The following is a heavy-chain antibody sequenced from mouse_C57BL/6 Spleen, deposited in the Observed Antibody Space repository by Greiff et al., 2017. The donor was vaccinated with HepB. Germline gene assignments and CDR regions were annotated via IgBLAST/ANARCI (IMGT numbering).Heavy chain of an antibody. Sequence: EVKLMESGPGLVKPSQSLSLTCSVTGYSITSGYYWNWIRQFPGNKLEWMGYISYDGSNNYNPSLKNRISITRDTSKNQFFLKLNSVTTEDTATYYCARVAIYDGYYYYAMDYWGQGTSVTVSS. J-gene: IGHJ4*01. CDR1: GYSITSGYY. CDR2: ISYDGSN. D-gene: IGHD2-3*01. V-gene: IGHV3-6*01. CDR3: ARVAIYDGYYYYAMDY.